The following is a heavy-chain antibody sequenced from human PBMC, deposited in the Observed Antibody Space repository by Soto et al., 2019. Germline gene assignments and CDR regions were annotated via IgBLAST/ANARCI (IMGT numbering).Heavy chain of an antibody. D-gene: IGHD2-2*01. J-gene: IGHJ4*02. CDR1: GGSISCYY. CDR3: ARGGRGRTSWALFDY. CDR2: IYYSGST. V-gene: IGHV4-59*01. Sequence: LXLTCTLSGGSISCYYWSWIRQPPGKGLEWIGYIYYSGSTNYNPSLKSRVTISVDTSKNQFSLKLSSVTAADTAVYYCARGGRGRTSWALFDYWGQGTLVTVSS.